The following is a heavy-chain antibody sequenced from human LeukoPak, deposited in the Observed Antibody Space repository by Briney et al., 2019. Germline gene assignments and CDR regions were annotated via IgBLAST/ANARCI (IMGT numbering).Heavy chain of an antibody. CDR2: IYYSGST. CDR3: ARLGRVSVRYYYDSSGYYYFDY. J-gene: IGHJ4*02. Sequence: SETLSLTCTVSGGSISSSSYYWGWIRQPPGKGLEWIGSIYYSGSTYYNPSLKSRVTISVDTSKNQFSLKLSSVTAADTAVYYCARLGRVSVRYYYDSSGYYYFDYWGQGTLVTVSS. V-gene: IGHV4-39*07. CDR1: GGSISSSSYY. D-gene: IGHD3-22*01.